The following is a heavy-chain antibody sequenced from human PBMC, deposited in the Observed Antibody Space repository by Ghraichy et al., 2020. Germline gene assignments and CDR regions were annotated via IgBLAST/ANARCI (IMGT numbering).Heavy chain of an antibody. CDR1: GFTVSSNY. J-gene: IGHJ4*02. CDR2: IYSGGST. CDR3: ARGYYDTSGYFGGNY. V-gene: IGHV3-53*01. D-gene: IGHD3-22*01. Sequence: GGSLRLSCAASGFTVSSNYMSWVRQAPGKGLEWVSVIYSGGSTYYADSVKGRFTISRDNSKNTLYLQMNSLRAEDMAVYYCARGYYDTSGYFGGNYGGLGTLVTVSS.